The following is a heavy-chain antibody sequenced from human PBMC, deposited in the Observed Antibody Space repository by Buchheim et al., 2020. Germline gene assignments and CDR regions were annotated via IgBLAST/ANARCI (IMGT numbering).Heavy chain of an antibody. Sequence: EVQLVESGGGLVQPGGSLRLSCAASGFTFSSYWMSWVRQAPGKGLEWVANIKQDGSEKYYVDSVKGRFTISRDNAKNSLYLQMNSLRAEDTAVYYCARVAFTYYDILTGYYSYYYYGMDVWGQGTT. CDR3: ARVAFTYYDILTGYYSYYYYGMDV. J-gene: IGHJ6*02. V-gene: IGHV3-7*01. CDR1: GFTFSSYW. D-gene: IGHD3-9*01. CDR2: IKQDGSEK.